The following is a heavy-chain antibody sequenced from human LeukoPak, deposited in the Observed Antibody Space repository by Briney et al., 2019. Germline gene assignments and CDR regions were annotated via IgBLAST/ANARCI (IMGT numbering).Heavy chain of an antibody. J-gene: IGHJ4*02. Sequence: PGGSLRLSCAASGFTFSSYGMHWVRQAPGKGLEGVAVISYDGSNKYYADSVKGRFTISRDNSKNTLYLQMNSLRAEDTAVYYCAKDPRRYCSGGSCYPYYFDYWGQGTLVTVSS. CDR2: ISYDGSNK. V-gene: IGHV3-30*18. CDR1: GFTFSSYG. D-gene: IGHD2-15*01. CDR3: AKDPRRYCSGGSCYPYYFDY.